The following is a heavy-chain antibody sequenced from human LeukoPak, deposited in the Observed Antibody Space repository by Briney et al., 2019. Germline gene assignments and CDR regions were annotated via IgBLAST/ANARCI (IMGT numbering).Heavy chain of an antibody. CDR2: INPSGGST. V-gene: IGHV1-46*01. Sequence: ASVKVSCKASGYTFTSYYMHWVRQASGQGLEWMGIINPSGGSTSYAQKFQGRVTVTRDTSTSTVYMELSSLRSEDTAVYYCARDSAIAVAYFDYWGQGTLVTVSS. CDR3: ARDSAIAVAYFDY. D-gene: IGHD6-19*01. CDR1: GYTFTSYY. J-gene: IGHJ4*02.